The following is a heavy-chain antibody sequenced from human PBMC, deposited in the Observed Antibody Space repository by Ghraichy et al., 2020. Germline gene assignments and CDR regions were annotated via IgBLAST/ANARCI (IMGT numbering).Heavy chain of an antibody. CDR1: GYTLTELS. Sequence: ASVKVSCKVSGYTLTELSMHWVRQAPGKGLEWMGGFDPEDGETIYAQKFQGRVTMTEDTSTDTAYMELSSLRSEDTAVYYCAATLSFVVVVAATPPRDYYGMDVWGQGTTVTVSS. J-gene: IGHJ6*02. CDR2: FDPEDGET. D-gene: IGHD2-15*01. CDR3: AATLSFVVVVAATPPRDYYGMDV. V-gene: IGHV1-24*01.